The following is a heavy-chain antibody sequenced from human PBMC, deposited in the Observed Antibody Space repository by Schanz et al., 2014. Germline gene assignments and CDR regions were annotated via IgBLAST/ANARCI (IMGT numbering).Heavy chain of an antibody. CDR3: ARNRGVEAPAADEY. V-gene: IGHV1-2*02. Sequence: QVQLVQSGAEVKKPGASVKVSCQASGYTFTGNYLHWVRQAPGQGLEWMGWINPNNGGTNYAQNFQGRVTMTRDTSTSTAYMELSRLRSDDTAVYFCARNRGVEAPAADEYWGQGTLVNVS. D-gene: IGHD2-2*01. CDR2: INPNNGGT. J-gene: IGHJ4*02. CDR1: GYTFTGNY.